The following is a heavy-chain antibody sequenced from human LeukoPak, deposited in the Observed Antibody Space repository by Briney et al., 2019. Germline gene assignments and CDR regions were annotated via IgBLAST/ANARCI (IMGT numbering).Heavy chain of an antibody. CDR2: ISSSSSTI. Sequence: LSLTCTVSGGSISSGDYYWSWIRQPPGKGLEWVSYISSSSSTIYHADSVKGRFTISRDNAKNSLYLQMNSLRAEDTAVYYCARDTGQERGYWGQGTLVTVSS. CDR1: GGSISSGDYY. V-gene: IGHV3-11*04. J-gene: IGHJ4*02. D-gene: IGHD5-24*01. CDR3: ARDTGQERGY.